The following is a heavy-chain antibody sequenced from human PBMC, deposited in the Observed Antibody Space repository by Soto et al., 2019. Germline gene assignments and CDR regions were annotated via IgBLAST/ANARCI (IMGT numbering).Heavy chain of an antibody. CDR1: GFTFTNYW. CDR3: ARGPFPYYYYAMDV. V-gene: IGHV3-74*03. CDR2: INGDGSDT. J-gene: IGHJ6*02. Sequence: PGGSLRLSCAASGFTFTNYWMHWVRQAPGKGLMWVSRINGDGSDTTYADSVKGRFTISRDNAKNTLYLQMNSLRVEDSAVYFCARGPFPYYYYAMDVWGQGTTVTVS.